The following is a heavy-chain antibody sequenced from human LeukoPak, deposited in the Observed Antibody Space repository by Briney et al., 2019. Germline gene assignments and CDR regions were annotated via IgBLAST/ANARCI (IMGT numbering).Heavy chain of an antibody. Sequence: SETLPLTCTVSGVSISSYYWSWIRQPPPKGLEWIGYIYYSGSTNYNPSLKSRVTISVDTSNNQFSLKLSSVTAADTAVYYCARDQMVRGVIKSDAFDIWGQGTMVTVSS. V-gene: IGHV4-59*12. CDR2: IYYSGST. D-gene: IGHD3-10*01. J-gene: IGHJ3*02. CDR3: ARDQMVRGVIKSDAFDI. CDR1: GVSISSYY.